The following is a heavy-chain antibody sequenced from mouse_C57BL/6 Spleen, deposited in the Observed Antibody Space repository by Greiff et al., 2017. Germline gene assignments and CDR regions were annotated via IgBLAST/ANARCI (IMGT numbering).Heavy chain of an antibody. Sequence: QVQLQQPGAELVRPGPSVKLSCKASGYPFTSSWMHWVKQRPGEGLEWIGVIDPSDSYTNYNQKFKGKATLTVDTSSSTAYMQLSSLTSEDSAVYYCARPHYGSSFARDYWGQGTSVTASS. J-gene: IGHJ4*01. CDR1: GYPFTSSW. D-gene: IGHD1-1*01. CDR2: IDPSDSYT. V-gene: IGHV1-59*01. CDR3: ARPHYGSSFARDY.